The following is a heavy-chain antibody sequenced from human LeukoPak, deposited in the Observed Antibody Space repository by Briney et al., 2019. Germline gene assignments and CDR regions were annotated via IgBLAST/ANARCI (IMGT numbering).Heavy chain of an antibody. J-gene: IGHJ4*02. CDR2: IIPIFGTA. V-gene: IGHV1-69*13. D-gene: IGHD3-22*01. CDR3: ARFPYYDSSGGYYFDY. Sequence: SVKVSCKASGGTFSSYAISWVRQAPGQGPEWMGGIIPIFGTANYAQKFQGRVTITADESTSTAYMELRSLRSDDTAVYYCARFPYYDSSGGYYFDYWGQGTLVTVSS. CDR1: GGTFSSYA.